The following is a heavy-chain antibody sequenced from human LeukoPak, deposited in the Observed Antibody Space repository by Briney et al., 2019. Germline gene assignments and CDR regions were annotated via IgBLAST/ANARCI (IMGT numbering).Heavy chain of an antibody. D-gene: IGHD6-13*01. CDR1: GGSISSSSYY. CDR2: FFYSGST. V-gene: IGHV4-39*01. CDR3: ARPRGGIAAAYYFDS. J-gene: IGHJ4*02. Sequence: SETLSLTCTVSGGSISSSSYYWGWIRQPPGKGLEWIGNFFYSGSTYYNPSLKSRVTISVDTSKNQFSLILSSVTAADTAVYYCARPRGGIAAAYYFDSWGQGFLVILSS.